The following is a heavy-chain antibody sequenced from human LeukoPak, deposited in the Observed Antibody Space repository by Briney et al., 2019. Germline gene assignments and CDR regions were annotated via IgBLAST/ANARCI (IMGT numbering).Heavy chain of an antibody. CDR1: GLTSRSSW. Sequence: VGCLRLSCAASGLTSRSSWMSWVRHLPGKGLKWLANIKEDGTEKYYLDSVKGRFNISRDNAKNSLFLQMNSLRPEDTAVYYCTRDYFRTWDYWGQGTLVPVSS. CDR3: TRDYFRTWDY. V-gene: IGHV3-7*01. CDR2: IKEDGTEK. D-gene: IGHD1/OR15-1a*01. J-gene: IGHJ4*02.